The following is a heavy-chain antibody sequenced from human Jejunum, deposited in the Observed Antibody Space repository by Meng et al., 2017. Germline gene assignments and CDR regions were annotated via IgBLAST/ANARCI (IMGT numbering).Heavy chain of an antibody. CDR3: ATGGAYYFDY. J-gene: IGHJ4*02. CDR2: ISPDGTRA. V-gene: IGHV3-30-3*01. CDR1: GFTFSSCA. D-gene: IGHD4-17*01. Sequence: GQLVESGGGVVQPGRSLRLSCAASGFTFSSCAMHWVRQAPGEGLECVAVISPDGTRAYYADSVNGRFTISRDNSKNTFYLQMNSLRSDDTAVYYCATGGAYYFDYWGQGALVTVSS.